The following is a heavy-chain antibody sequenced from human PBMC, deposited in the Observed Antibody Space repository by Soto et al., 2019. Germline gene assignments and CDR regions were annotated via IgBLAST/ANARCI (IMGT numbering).Heavy chain of an antibody. CDR1: GYTFTSYA. D-gene: IGHD2-8*01. J-gene: IGHJ6*03. CDR3: GNDGYSTNTVCRTTYNYCYYYMDA. Sequence: GASVKVSCKASGYTFTSYAMHWVRQAPGQRLEWMGWINACNGNTKYSQKFQGRVTITRDTSASTAYMELSSLRSEDTAVYDGGNDGYSTNTVCRTTYNYCYYYMDAWDKGTQVTVSS. V-gene: IGHV1-3*01. CDR2: INACNGNT.